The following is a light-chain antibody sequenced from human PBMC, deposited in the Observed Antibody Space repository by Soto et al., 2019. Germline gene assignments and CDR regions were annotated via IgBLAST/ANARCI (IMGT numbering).Light chain of an antibody. V-gene: IGKV1-39*01. Sequence: DIQMTQSPSSLSASVGDRVTITCRASQTFSNYLHWYQQKPGKAPRLLIYMASTLQSGVPSRFSGSGSGTDFTLTISSLQPEDSAIYYCQQSYITPYTFGQGTKLEIK. CDR3: QQSYITPYT. J-gene: IGKJ2*01. CDR1: QTFSNY. CDR2: MAS.